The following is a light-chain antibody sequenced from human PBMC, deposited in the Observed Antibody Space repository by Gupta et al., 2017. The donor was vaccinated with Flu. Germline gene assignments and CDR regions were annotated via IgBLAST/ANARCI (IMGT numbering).Light chain of an antibody. Sequence: EIVMTQSPATLSVSPGERATFSCRASQSVGSNFAWYQQKPGQAPRLLIHRASVRATGIPSRFSGSGYGTDFTLTSSSLQYEDSAVYCWHQDNSWKTFGQGTKLEI. CDR3: HQDNSWKT. CDR2: RAS. V-gene: IGKV3-15*01. J-gene: IGKJ2*01. CDR1: QSVGSN.